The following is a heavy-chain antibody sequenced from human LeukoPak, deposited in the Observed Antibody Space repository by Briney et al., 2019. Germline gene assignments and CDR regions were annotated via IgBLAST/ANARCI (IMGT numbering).Heavy chain of an antibody. D-gene: IGHD6-6*01. CDR2: ISAYNGNT. V-gene: IGHV1-18*01. CDR1: GYTFTSYG. Sequence: ASVKVSCKASGYTFTSYGISWVRQAPGQGLEWMGWISAYNGNTNYAQKLQGRVTMTTDTSTSTVCMELSSLRSEDTAVYYCARDPASSSSGYYFDYWGQGTLVTVSS. CDR3: ARDPASSSSGYYFDY. J-gene: IGHJ4*02.